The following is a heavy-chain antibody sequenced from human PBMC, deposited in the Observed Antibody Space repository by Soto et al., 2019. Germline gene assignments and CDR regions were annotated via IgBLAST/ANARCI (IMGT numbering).Heavy chain of an antibody. J-gene: IGHJ4*02. CDR1: GGSFSGYY. D-gene: IGHD3-16*01. CDR2: INHSGST. V-gene: IGHV4-34*01. Sequence: QVQLQQWGAGLLKPSETLSLTCAVYGGSFSGYYWCWIRQPPGKGLEWIGEINHSGSTNYHPSLKSRVTISVDTSKNQFSLPLSSVTAADTAVYYCARGRLLGDYFDYWGQGTLVTVSS. CDR3: ARGRLLGDYFDY.